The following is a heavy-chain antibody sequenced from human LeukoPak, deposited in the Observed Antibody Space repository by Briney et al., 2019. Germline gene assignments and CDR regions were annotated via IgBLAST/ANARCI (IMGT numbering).Heavy chain of an antibody. CDR2: TISSGNST. Sequence: GGSLRLSCAASGFTFSSYAMSWVRQAPGKRLEWVSTTISSGNSTYYPDSVKGRFTISRDNSKNTLYLQMNSLRAEDTAVYYCAKPYSTSSRFMFDYWGQGTLVTVSS. J-gene: IGHJ4*02. CDR3: AKPYSTSSRFMFDY. CDR1: GFTFSSYA. D-gene: IGHD6-6*01. V-gene: IGHV3-23*01.